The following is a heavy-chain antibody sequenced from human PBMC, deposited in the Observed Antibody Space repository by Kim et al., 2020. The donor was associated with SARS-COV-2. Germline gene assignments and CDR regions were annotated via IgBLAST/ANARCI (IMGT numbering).Heavy chain of an antibody. J-gene: IGHJ4*02. CDR3: ARGVSNSSAWELDY. V-gene: IGHV4-34*01. D-gene: IGHD6-19*01. CDR2: GHHSGST. CDR1: GESFSGYY. Sequence: SETLSLTCAVYGESFSGYYWTWIRQPPGKGLEWIGEGHHSGSTNYNPSLKSRVTITTDTSKNQFSLRLRSLTAADTGFYFCARGVSNSSAWELDYWGRGSLVTVYS.